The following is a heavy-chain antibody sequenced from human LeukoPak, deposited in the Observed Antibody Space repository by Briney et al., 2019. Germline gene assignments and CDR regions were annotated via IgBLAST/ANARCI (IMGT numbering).Heavy chain of an antibody. V-gene: IGHV7-4-1*02. J-gene: IGHJ3*02. CDR1: GYTFTSYA. D-gene: IGHD6-19*01. Sequence: ASVKVSCKASGYTFTSYAMNWVRQAPGQGLEWMGWINTNTGNPTYAQGFTGRFVFSLDTSVSTAYLQISSLKAEDTAVYYCARDLKVAGNDAFDIWGQGTMVTVSS. CDR3: ARDLKVAGNDAFDI. CDR2: INTNTGNP.